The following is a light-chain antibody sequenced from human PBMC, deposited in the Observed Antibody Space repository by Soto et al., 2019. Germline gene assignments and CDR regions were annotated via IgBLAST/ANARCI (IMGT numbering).Light chain of an antibody. J-gene: IGKJ2*03. CDR1: QSVGPN. CDR3: QQYENWRPYS. Sequence: TQSPATLSVSLGEEVTLSCRASQSVGPNLAWYQHRPGQAPRLLIHWASTRAGGVPSRFRGSGHGTDFTLAISDLQSEDVGIYYCQQYENWRPYSFGQGTKLELK. CDR2: WAS. V-gene: IGKV3-15*01.